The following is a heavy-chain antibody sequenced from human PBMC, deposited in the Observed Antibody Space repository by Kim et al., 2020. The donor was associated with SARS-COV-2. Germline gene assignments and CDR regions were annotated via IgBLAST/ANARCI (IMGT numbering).Heavy chain of an antibody. CDR1: GGSISSYY. D-gene: IGHD3-10*01. CDR2: IYYSGST. J-gene: IGHJ6*02. CDR3: ARGYGSGTTLDGMDV. V-gene: IGHV4-59*13. Sequence: SETLSLTCTVSGGSISSYYWSWIRQPPGKGLEWIGYIYYSGSTNYNPSLKSRVTISVDTSKNQFSLKLSSVTAADTAVYYCARGYGSGTTLDGMDVWGQGTTVTVSS.